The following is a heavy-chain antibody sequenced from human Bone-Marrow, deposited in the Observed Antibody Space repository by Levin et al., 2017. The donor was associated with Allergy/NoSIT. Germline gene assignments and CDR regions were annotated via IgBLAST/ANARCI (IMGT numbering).Heavy chain of an antibody. CDR1: GFTFSTYA. J-gene: IGHJ5*01. CDR3: ARDPCADTTCYTYNWFDS. D-gene: IGHD2-2*01. CDR2: IRGSSA. Sequence: ASVKVSCAASGFTFSTYAMSWVRQAPGKGLEWVSAIRGSSAFYGDSAKGRFTISRDNSKNTLYLQMNSLRAEDTALYYCARDPCADTTCYTYNWFDSWGPGILVTVSS. V-gene: IGHV3-23*01.